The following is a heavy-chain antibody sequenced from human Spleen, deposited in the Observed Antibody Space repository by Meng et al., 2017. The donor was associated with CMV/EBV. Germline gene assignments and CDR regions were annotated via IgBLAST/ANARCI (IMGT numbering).Heavy chain of an antibody. J-gene: IGHJ4*02. CDR3: AHSPYFYDSRSFDY. CDR1: GFSISISGMG. V-gene: IGHV2-5*02. CDR2: IYWDGDK. Sequence: AGFSISISGMGVGWIRQPPGKALEWLAFIYWDGDKRYSPSLKSRLTITKDTSKNQVVLTMTNMDPVDTATYYCAHSPYFYDSRSFDYWGQGTLVTVSS. D-gene: IGHD3-22*01.